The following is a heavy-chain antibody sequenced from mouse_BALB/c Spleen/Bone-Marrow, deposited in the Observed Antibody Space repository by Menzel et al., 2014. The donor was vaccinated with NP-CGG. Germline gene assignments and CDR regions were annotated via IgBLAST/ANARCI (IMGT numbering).Heavy chain of an antibody. CDR1: GYSFTGFT. J-gene: IGHJ4*01. CDR3: ARSNMITTKSNVDS. V-gene: IGHV1S135*01. Sequence: QLQQSGPELLKPGASMKISCKASGYSFTGFTMNWVKQSHGKNLEWVGLINPYNGGSYYNQKFKGKATLTVDKSSSTAFMELLSLTSEDSAVYYCARSNMITTKSNVDSWGEGYSVTVPS. CDR2: INPYNGGS. D-gene: IGHD2-4*01.